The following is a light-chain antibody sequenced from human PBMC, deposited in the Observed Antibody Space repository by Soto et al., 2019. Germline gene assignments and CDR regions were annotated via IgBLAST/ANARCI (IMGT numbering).Light chain of an antibody. CDR3: AAGDDSLNGSYV. Sequence: QSVLTQPPSASGTPGQRVTISCSGSSSNIGSNTVNWYQQLPGTAPKPLIYGNNRRPSGVPARFSGSRSGTSASLAISGLQSEDEADYYCAAGDDSLNGSYVFGTGTKVTVL. CDR1: SSNIGSNT. J-gene: IGLJ1*01. V-gene: IGLV1-44*01. CDR2: GNN.